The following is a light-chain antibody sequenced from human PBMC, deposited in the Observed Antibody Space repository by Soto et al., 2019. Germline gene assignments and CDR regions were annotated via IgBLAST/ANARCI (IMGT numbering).Light chain of an antibody. V-gene: IGKV1-9*01. J-gene: IGKJ4*01. CDR2: AAS. Sequence: DIQLTQSPSFLSASVGDRVTITCRASQGISSYLAWYQQKPGKAPKLLIYAASTLQSGVPSRFSASGSGTEFTLTISSLQPEDFATYYCQQLNSYLLTFGGGTKVDIK. CDR1: QGISSY. CDR3: QQLNSYLLT.